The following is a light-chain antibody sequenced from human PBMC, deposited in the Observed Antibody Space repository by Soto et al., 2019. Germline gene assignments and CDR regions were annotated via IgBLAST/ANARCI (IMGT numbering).Light chain of an antibody. Sequence: ESVLTQSPGTLSLSPGERATLSCRASQSVSSYSLAWYQKKPGQAPRLLIYGASSRAAGIPDRFSGSGSGTDFTLTISSLEPEDFAVYYCQQRSDWSSVTFGGGTKVDIK. J-gene: IGKJ4*01. CDR3: QQRSDWSSVT. CDR1: QSVSSYS. CDR2: GAS. V-gene: IGKV3D-20*02.